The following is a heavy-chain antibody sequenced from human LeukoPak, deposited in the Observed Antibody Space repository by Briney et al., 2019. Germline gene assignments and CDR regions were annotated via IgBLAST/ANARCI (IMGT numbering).Heavy chain of an antibody. Sequence: PGGSLRLSCTASGFTFSGRYMDWVRQAPGKGLEWVGRSRDRANGYTPEYAAAVRGRFTISRDDSETSMYLQMNSLKTEDSAVYYCTRGGTSSVAYYYHMDVWGRGTTVTVSS. CDR2: SRDRANGYTP. J-gene: IGHJ6*02. CDR1: GFTFSGRY. CDR3: TRGGTSSVAYYYHMDV. D-gene: IGHD1-26*01. V-gene: IGHV3-72*01.